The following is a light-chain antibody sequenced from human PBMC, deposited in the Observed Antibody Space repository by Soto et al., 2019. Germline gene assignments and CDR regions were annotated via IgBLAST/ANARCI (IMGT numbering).Light chain of an antibody. Sequence: EVVMTQSPATLSVSPGERATLSCRASQSVTSTYLAWYQQKPGQAPRLLIYGISTRATGVPDRFSGSGSGTDFTLTISRLEPEDFAVYYCQQYTEWPLTFGQGTKVDIK. V-gene: IGKV3-20*01. CDR1: QSVTSTY. CDR2: GIS. CDR3: QQYTEWPLT. J-gene: IGKJ1*01.